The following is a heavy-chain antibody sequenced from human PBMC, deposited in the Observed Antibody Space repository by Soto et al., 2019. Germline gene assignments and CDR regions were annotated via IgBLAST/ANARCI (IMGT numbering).Heavy chain of an antibody. J-gene: IGHJ5*01. D-gene: IGHD2-8*01. V-gene: IGHV6-1*01. CDR2: TYYRSKWYS. Sequence: QVQLQQSGPGLVKPSQTLSLTCAISGDSVSGNSVTWNWIRQSPSRGLEWLGRTYYRSKWYSDYAVSVKNRVTINPDTSKNQFSLQLNYVSPEDTAVYYCVRLIGNSWLDCWGQGTLVTVSS. CDR3: VRLIGNSWLDC. CDR1: GDSVSGNSVT.